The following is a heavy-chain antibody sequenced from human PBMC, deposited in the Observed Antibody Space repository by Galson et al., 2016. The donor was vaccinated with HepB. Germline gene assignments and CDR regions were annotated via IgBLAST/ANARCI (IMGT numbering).Heavy chain of an antibody. CDR1: GFSFSSYA. D-gene: IGHD5-18*01. CDR3: AKRPYSYGWHYGMDV. CDR2: ITSGGTT. J-gene: IGHJ6*02. Sequence: SLRLSCAASGFSFSSYAMSWVRQAPGKELEWVSGITSGGTTYYADSVKGRFTISRDNSKNILYLQMKSLRDEDTAVYYCAKRPYSYGWHYGMDVWGQGTTVTVSS. V-gene: IGHV3-23*01.